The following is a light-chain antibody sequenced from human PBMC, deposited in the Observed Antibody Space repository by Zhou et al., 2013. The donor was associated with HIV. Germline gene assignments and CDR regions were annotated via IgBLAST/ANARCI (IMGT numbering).Light chain of an antibody. J-gene: IGKJ3*01. V-gene: IGKV1-NL1*01. CDR1: QGIGNS. CDR2: AAS. Sequence: DIQMTQSPSSLSASIGDRVTITCRASQGIGNSLAWYQQIPGKAPKLLLYAASRLENGVPSRFSGSGSGTDFTLTISSLQPEDFATYYCQQYYKTPPFTFGPGTKVDIK. CDR3: QQYYKTPPFT.